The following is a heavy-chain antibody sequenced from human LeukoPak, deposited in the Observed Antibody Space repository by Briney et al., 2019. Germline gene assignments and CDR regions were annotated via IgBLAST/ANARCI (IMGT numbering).Heavy chain of an antibody. Sequence: SVKVSCKASGGTFSSYSITWVRQAPGQGLEWMGRIIPILDVVNYAQNFQGRVTITADKTMSTAYMELRSLTSEDTAVYYCAKDGEVYSSSSPYPVYWGQGTLVTVSS. CDR3: AKDGEVYSSSSPYPVY. J-gene: IGHJ4*02. CDR1: GGTFSSYS. V-gene: IGHV1-69*04. D-gene: IGHD6-6*01. CDR2: IIPILDVV.